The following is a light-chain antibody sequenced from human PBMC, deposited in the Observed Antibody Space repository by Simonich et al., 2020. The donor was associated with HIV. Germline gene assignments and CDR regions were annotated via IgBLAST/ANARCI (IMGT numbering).Light chain of an antibody. CDR2: EGN. CDR1: RSDVWKYNL. CDR3: CSYAGSSTFWV. V-gene: IGLV2-23*01. Sequence: QPTLTPPASGSGSPGPSIPIPCTGTRSDVWKYNLLSGYQKHPGKAPKAMIFEGNRRPSGVSTRFSGSSSGNTASLTISGLQAEDEADYYCCSYAGSSTFWVFGGGTKLTVL. J-gene: IGLJ3*02.